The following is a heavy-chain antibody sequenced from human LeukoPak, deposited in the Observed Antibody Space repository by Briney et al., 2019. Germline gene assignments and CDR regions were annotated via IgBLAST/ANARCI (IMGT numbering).Heavy chain of an antibody. Sequence: SETLSLTCTVSGGSISSYYWSWIRQPPGKGLEWIGYIYYSGSTNYNPSLKSRVTISVDTSKNQFSLKLSSVTAADMAVYYCARDRLVPAANVGGFDPWGQGTLVTVSS. J-gene: IGHJ5*02. CDR2: IYYSGST. CDR1: GGSISSYY. CDR3: ARDRLVPAANVGGFDP. V-gene: IGHV4-59*01. D-gene: IGHD2-2*01.